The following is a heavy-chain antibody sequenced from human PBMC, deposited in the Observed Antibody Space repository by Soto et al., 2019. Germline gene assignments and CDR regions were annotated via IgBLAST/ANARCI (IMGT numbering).Heavy chain of an antibody. V-gene: IGHV1-69*05. CDR1: GGTFSSYA. Sequence: ASVKVSCKASGGTFSSYAISWVRQAPGQGLEWMGGIIPIFGTANYAQKFQGRVTITRDMSTSTAYMELSSLRSEDTAVYYCAADGGSYYAFDIWGQGTMATVSS. CDR3: AADGGSYYAFDI. D-gene: IGHD1-26*01. J-gene: IGHJ3*02. CDR2: IIPIFGTA.